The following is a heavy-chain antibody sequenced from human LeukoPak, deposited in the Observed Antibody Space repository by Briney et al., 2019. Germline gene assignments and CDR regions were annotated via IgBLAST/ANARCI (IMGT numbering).Heavy chain of an antibody. Sequence: GGSLRLSCAASGFPFSSYAMHWVRQAPGKGLEYVSAISSNGGSTYYANSVKGRFTISRDNSKNTLYLQMGSLRAEDMAVYYCARSGHMVRGVITYYGMDVWGQGTTVTVSS. CDR3: ARSGHMVRGVITYYGMDV. J-gene: IGHJ6*02. CDR1: GFPFSSYA. V-gene: IGHV3-64*01. CDR2: ISSNGGST. D-gene: IGHD3-10*01.